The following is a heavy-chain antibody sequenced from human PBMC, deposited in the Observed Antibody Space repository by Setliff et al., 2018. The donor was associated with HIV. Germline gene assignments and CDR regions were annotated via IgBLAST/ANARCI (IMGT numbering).Heavy chain of an antibody. V-gene: IGHV4-31*03. CDR3: AKEGNSVDNWLDP. D-gene: IGHD1-26*01. Sequence: SEILSLTCTVSGDPIFIGGYYWSWIRQHPGGGLEWIGYIYHTGKTYYNPSLQSRIIMSLDMSQNQFSLKLSSVTAADTAVYYCAKEGNSVDNWLDPWGPGTLVTVSS. CDR2: IYHTGKT. J-gene: IGHJ5*02. CDR1: GDPIFIGGYY.